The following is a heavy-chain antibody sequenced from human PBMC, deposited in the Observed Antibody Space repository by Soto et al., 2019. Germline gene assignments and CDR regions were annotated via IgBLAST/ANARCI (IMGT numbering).Heavy chain of an antibody. CDR3: ARGGRQVAGKDNWFDP. CDR1: GFNFSSYS. J-gene: IGHJ5*02. D-gene: IGHD6-19*01. Sequence: GGSLRLSCAASGFNFSSYSMNWVRQAPGKGLEWVSSISSSSSYIYYADSVKGLFTISRDNAKNSLYLQMNSLRAEDTAVYYCARGGRQVAGKDNWFDPWGQGTLVTVSS. CDR2: ISSSSSYI. V-gene: IGHV3-21*01.